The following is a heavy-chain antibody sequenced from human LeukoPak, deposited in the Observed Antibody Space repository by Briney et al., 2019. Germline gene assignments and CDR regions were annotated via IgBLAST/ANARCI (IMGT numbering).Heavy chain of an antibody. J-gene: IGHJ4*02. CDR2: IIPIFGTA. CDR1: GGTLSSYA. CDR3: ARDLSRGSTYFDY. Sequence: GASVKVSCKASGGTLSSYAISWVRQAPGQGLEWMGGIIPIFGTANYAQKFQGRVTITADESTSTAYMELSSLRSEDTAVYYCARDLSRGSTYFDYWGQGTLVTVSS. V-gene: IGHV1-69*13. D-gene: IGHD1-26*01.